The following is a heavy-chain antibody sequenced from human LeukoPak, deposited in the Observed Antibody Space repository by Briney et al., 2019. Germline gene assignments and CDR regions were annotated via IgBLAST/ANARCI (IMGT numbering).Heavy chain of an antibody. CDR2: INHSGST. CDR1: GGSFSGYY. Sequence: PETLSLTCAVYGGSFSGYYWSWIRQPPGKGLEWIGEINHSGSTNYNPSLKSRVTISVDTSKNQFSLKLSSVTAADTAVYYCARGVAAAASDYWGQGTLVTVSS. D-gene: IGHD6-13*01. J-gene: IGHJ4*02. V-gene: IGHV4-34*01. CDR3: ARGVAAAASDY.